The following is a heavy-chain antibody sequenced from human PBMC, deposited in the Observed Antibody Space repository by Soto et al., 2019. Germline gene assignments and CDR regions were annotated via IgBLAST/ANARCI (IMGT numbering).Heavy chain of an antibody. J-gene: IGHJ4*02. Sequence: ASVKVSCKASGYTFTGYYMHWVRQAPGQGLEWMGWINPNSGGTNYAQKFQGRVTMTRDTSISTAYMELSRLRSDDTAAYYCARAIERISDFDYWGQGTLVTVSS. CDR1: GYTFTGYY. CDR2: INPNSGGT. V-gene: IGHV1-2*02. CDR3: ARAIERISDFDY.